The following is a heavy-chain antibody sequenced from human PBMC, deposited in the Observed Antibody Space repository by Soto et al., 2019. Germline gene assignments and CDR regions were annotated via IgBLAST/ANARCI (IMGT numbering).Heavy chain of an antibody. J-gene: IGHJ3*02. D-gene: IGHD4-17*01. Sequence: SETLPLTFTVSCVSIISSTYYCGWIRQPPGKGLEWIGSIYYSGSTYYNPSLKSRVTISVDTSKNQFSLKLSSVTAADTAVYYCARLPYGDYGRAAFDIWGQGTMVTVSS. CDR1: CVSIISSTYY. V-gene: IGHV4-39*01. CDR3: ARLPYGDYGRAAFDI. CDR2: IYYSGST.